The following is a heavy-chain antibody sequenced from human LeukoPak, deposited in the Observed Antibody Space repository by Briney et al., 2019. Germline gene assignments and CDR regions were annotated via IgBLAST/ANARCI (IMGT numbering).Heavy chain of an antibody. CDR2: IYYSGST. J-gene: IGHJ4*02. CDR1: GGSISSYY. D-gene: IGHD1-7*01. Sequence: SETLSFTCTVSGGSISSYYWSWIRQPPGKGLEWIGYIYYSGSTKYNPSLKSRVTISVDASKTQFSLKLNSVTAADTAVCYCARGSRELYYFDYWGQGTLVTVSS. CDR3: ARGSRELYYFDY. V-gene: IGHV4-59*01.